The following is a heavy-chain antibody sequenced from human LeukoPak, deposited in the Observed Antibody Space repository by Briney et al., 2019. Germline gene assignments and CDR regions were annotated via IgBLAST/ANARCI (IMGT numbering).Heavy chain of an antibody. V-gene: IGHV1-18*01. CDR3: ARDLHYDFWSGYSRFGYYYYMDV. D-gene: IGHD3-3*01. CDR2: ISAYNGNT. Sequence: ASVKVSCKASGYTFTSYGISWVRQAPGQGLEWMGWISAYNGNTNYAQKLQGRVTMTTDTSTSTAYMELRSLRSDDTSVYYCARDLHYDFWSGYSRFGYYYYMDVWGKGTTVTVSS. CDR1: GYTFTSYG. J-gene: IGHJ6*03.